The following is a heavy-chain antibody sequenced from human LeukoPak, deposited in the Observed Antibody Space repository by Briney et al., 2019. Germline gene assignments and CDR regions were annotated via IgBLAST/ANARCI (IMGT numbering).Heavy chain of an antibody. V-gene: IGHV1-8*01. J-gene: IGHJ4*02. CDR1: GYTFTSYD. D-gene: IGHD3-22*01. Sequence: ASVKVSCKASGYTFTSYDINWARQATGQGLEWMGWMNPNSGNTDYAQKFQGRVTMTRNTSISTAYMELSSLRSEDTAVYYCARGRRDSSGYYYVFYLDYWGQGTLVTVSS. CDR3: ARGRRDSSGYYYVFYLDY. CDR2: MNPNSGNT.